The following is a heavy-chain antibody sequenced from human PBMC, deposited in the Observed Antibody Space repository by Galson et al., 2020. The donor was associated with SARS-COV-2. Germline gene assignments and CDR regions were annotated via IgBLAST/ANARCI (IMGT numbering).Heavy chain of an antibody. CDR3: ATGWAITGRNGGLGY. Sequence: ASVKVSCKVSGYTLTELSMHWVRQAPGKGLEWMGGFDPEDGETIYAQKFQGRVTMTEDTSTDTAYMELSSLRSEDTAVYYCATGWAITGRNGGLGYWGQGTLVTVSS. D-gene: IGHD1-20*01. V-gene: IGHV1-24*01. CDR2: FDPEDGET. CDR1: GYTLTELS. J-gene: IGHJ4*02.